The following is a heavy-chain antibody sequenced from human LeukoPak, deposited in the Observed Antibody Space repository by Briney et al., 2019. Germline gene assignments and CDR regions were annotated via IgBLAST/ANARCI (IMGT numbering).Heavy chain of an antibody. CDR3: ARLAPVAHSGDYLGYFDY. J-gene: IGHJ4*02. CDR2: VNYTRSA. D-gene: IGHD4-17*01. Sequence: SETLSLTCTVSGGSLTNYYWTWVRQPPGKGLEWFGYVNYTRSANYNPSLKSRFTILVDTSKNQFSLNLSSVTAADTAVYYCARLAPVAHSGDYLGYFDYWGQGALVTVSS. V-gene: IGHV4-59*08. CDR1: GGSLTNYY.